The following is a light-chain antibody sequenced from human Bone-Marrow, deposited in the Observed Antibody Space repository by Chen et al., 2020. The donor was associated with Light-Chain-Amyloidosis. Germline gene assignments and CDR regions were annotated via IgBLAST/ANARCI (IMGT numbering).Light chain of an antibody. CDR2: DDS. V-gene: IGLV3-21*02. J-gene: IGLJ3*02. CDR1: NMGSTG. CDR3: QVWDRSSDRPV. Sequence: SYVLTQPSSVSVAPGQTATIACGGTNMGSTGGNGYQQTPGQAPLLVVYDDSDRPSGIPERLSGSNSGNTATLTISRVEAGDEADYYCQVWDRSSDRPVFGGGTKLTVL.